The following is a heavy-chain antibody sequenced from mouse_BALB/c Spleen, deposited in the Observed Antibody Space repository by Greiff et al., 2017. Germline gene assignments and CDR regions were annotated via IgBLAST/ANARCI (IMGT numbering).Heavy chain of an antibody. J-gene: IGHJ2*01. D-gene: IGHD1-1*01. CDR2: IYPGSGST. CDR1: GYTFTDYV. CDR3: ARRSYDYFDY. Sequence: QVQLQQSGPELVKPGASVKMSCKASGYTFTDYVISWVKQRTGQGLEWIGEIYPGSGSTYYNEKFKGKATLTADKSSNTAYMQLSSLTSEDSAVYFCARRSYDYFDYWGQGTTLTVSS. V-gene: IGHV1-81*01.